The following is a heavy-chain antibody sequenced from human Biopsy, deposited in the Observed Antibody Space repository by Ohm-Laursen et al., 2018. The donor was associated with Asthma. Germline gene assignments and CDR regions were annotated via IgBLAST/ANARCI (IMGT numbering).Heavy chain of an antibody. CDR1: GFSFSRYS. CDR3: ASYEVVTAILPMDV. V-gene: IGHV3-30*03. CDR2: ISFDGSNK. D-gene: IGHD2-21*02. Sequence: RSLRLSCAASGFSFSRYSMHWVRQAPGKGLEWVAVISFDGSNKYYGDSVKGRFTIARDNSKNTVYLQMNSLRAEDTAVYYCASYEVVTAILPMDVWGQGTTVTVSS. J-gene: IGHJ6*02.